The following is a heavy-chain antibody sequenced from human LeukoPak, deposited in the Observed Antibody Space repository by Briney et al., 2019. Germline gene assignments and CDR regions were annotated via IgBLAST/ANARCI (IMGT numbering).Heavy chain of an antibody. CDR1: GFTFSSYG. J-gene: IGHJ4*02. CDR2: ISYDGSNK. V-gene: IGHV3-30*18. CDR3: AKDNFDY. Sequence: GGSLRLSCAASGFTFSSYGMHWVRQAPGKGLEWVAVISYDGSNKYYADSVRGRFTISRDNSKNTLYLQMNSLRAEDTAVYYCAKDNFDYWGQGTLVTVSS.